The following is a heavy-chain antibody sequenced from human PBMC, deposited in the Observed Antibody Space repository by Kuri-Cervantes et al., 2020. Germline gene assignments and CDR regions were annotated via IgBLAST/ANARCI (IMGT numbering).Heavy chain of an antibody. CDR2: INPSGGST. CDR3: ARATLAVAGDYFDY. J-gene: IGHJ4*02. CDR1: GYTFTSYY. V-gene: IGHV1-46*01. Sequence: ASVKVSCKASGYTFTSYYMHWVRQAPGQGLEWMGIINPSGGSTSYAQKFQGRVTMTRDTSTTTVYMELRSLRSDDTAVYYCARATLAVAGDYFDYWGQGTLVTVSS. D-gene: IGHD6-19*01.